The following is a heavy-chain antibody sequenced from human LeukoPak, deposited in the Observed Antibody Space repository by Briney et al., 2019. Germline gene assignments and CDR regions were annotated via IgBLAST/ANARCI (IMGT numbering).Heavy chain of an antibody. D-gene: IGHD6-6*01. V-gene: IGHV4-59*12. J-gene: IGHJ4*02. CDR1: GGSIGSNY. CDR3: ATRIGGGSSYYFDY. CDR2: IYYSGNT. Sequence: SETLSLTCTVSGGSIGSNYWSWIRQPPGKGLEWIGYIYYSGNTNYNPPLKSRVTISVDTSKNQFSLKLSSVTAADTAVYFCATRIGGGSSYYFDYWGQGTLVTVSS.